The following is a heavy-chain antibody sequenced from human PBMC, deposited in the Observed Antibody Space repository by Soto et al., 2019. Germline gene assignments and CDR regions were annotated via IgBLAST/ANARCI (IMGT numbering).Heavy chain of an antibody. CDR1: GYTFTSYG. CDR3: ARDGVVGGQDWFDP. Sequence: ASVKVSCKASGYTFTSYGISWVRQAPGQGLERMGWISAYNGNTNYAQKLQARVTMTTDTATSTAYMELRSLRSDDTAVYYCARDGVVGGQDWFDPWGEGTLVTVSS. CDR2: ISAYNGNT. D-gene: IGHD3-3*01. J-gene: IGHJ5*02. V-gene: IGHV1-18*04.